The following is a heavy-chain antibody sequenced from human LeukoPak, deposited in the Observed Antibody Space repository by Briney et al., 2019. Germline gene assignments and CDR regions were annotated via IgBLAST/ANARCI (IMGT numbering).Heavy chain of an antibody. D-gene: IGHD3-3*01. Sequence: ASVKVSCKVSGYTLTELSMHWVRQAPGKGLEWMGGFDPEDGETIYAQKFQGRVTMTEDTSTDTAYMELSSLRSEDTAVYYCAKDRPPLRFLEWLSLDYWGQGTLVTVSS. V-gene: IGHV1-24*01. J-gene: IGHJ4*02. CDR1: GYTLTELS. CDR3: AKDRPPLRFLEWLSLDY. CDR2: FDPEDGET.